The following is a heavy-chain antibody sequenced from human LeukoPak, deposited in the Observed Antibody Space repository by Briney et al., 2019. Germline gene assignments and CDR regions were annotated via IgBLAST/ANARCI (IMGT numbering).Heavy chain of an antibody. CDR1: GFTVSNKY. Sequence: GGSLRLSCAASGFTVSNKYMTWVRQAPGKGLEWVSLIYSDGRTYYADSVKGRCTISRDNSKNTLYLQMNSLRVEDTAVYYCARGLFLSSYLDAFDIWGQGTVVTVSS. J-gene: IGHJ3*02. CDR3: ARGLFLSSYLDAFDI. CDR2: IYSDGRT. D-gene: IGHD3-22*01. V-gene: IGHV3-53*01.